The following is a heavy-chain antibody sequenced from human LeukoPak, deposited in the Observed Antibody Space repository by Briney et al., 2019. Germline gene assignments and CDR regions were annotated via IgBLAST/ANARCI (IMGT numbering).Heavy chain of an antibody. CDR3: AREALDAFDI. V-gene: IGHV4-59*01. CDR2: IYYSGST. J-gene: IGHJ3*02. CDR1: GGSISSYY. Sequence: PSETLSLTCTVSGGSISSYYWSWIRQPPGKGLEWIGYIYYSGSTNYNPSLKSRVTISVDTSKNQFSLKLSSVTAADTAVYYCAREALDAFDIWGQGTMVTVSP.